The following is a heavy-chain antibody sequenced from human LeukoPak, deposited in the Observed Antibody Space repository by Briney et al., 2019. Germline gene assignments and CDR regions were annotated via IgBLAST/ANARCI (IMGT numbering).Heavy chain of an antibody. V-gene: IGHV4-4*07. CDR3: ARDQITMVRGAIILDHYYYYMDV. CDR1: GGSISSYY. J-gene: IGHJ6*03. Sequence: SETLSLTCTVSGGSISSYYWSWIRQPAGKGLEWIGRIYTSGSTNYNPSLKSRVTMSVDTSKNQFSLKLSSVTAADTAVYYCARDQITMVRGAIILDHYYYYMDVWGKGTTVTISS. D-gene: IGHD3-10*01. CDR2: IYTSGST.